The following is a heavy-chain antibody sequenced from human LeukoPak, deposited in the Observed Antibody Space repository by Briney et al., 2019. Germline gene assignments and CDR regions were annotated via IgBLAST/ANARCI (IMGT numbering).Heavy chain of an antibody. CDR2: INAGNGNT. J-gene: IGHJ5*02. V-gene: IGHV1-3*01. CDR1: GYTFTSYA. CDR3: ARDHYDIPNWFDP. D-gene: IGHD3-9*01. Sequence: ASVKVSCKASGYTFTSYAMHWVRQAPGQRLEWMGWINAGNGNTKYSQKFQGRVTITRDTSASTAYMELSSLRSEETAAYYCARDHYDIPNWFDPWGQGTLVTVSS.